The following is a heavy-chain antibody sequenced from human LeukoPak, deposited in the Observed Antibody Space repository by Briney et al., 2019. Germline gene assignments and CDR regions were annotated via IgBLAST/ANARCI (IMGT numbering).Heavy chain of an antibody. CDR3: AKDRVRGSSPGGIFDC. CDR2: ISGSGGST. J-gene: IGHJ4*02. D-gene: IGHD6-6*01. CDR1: GFTFSSYA. Sequence: GGSLRLSFAASGFTFSSYAVSWVRQAPGKGLEWVSAISGSGGSTYYADSVKGRFTISRDNSKNTLYLQMNSLRAEDTAVYYCAKDRVRGSSPGGIFDCWGQGTLVTVSS. V-gene: IGHV3-23*01.